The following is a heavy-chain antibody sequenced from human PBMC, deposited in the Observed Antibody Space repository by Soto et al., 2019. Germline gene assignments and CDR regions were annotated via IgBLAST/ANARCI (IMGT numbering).Heavy chain of an antibody. D-gene: IGHD3-16*01. CDR3: ARDPADSMIGIDY. Sequence: ASVKVSCKASGYTFTDYFMHWVRQAPGQGLEWMGWINDNSGGTSYAQKFQGRVAMTRDTSISTAYMELSSLTFDDTAVYYCARDPADSMIGIDYWGQGTLVTVSS. CDR1: GYTFTDYF. CDR2: INDNSGGT. V-gene: IGHV1-2*02. J-gene: IGHJ4*02.